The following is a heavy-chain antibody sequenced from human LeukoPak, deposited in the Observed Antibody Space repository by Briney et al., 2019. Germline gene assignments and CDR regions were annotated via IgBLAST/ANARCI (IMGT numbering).Heavy chain of an antibody. D-gene: IGHD3-22*01. CDR1: GGSISSSSYY. CDR3: ARGVTMIVVVIHDWYFDL. V-gene: IGHV4-39*01. Sequence: SETLSLTCTVSGGSISSSSYYWGWIRQPPGKGLEWIGSIYYTRSTYYNPSLKSRVTISVDTSKNQFSLKLTSVTAADTAVDYCARGVTMIVVVIHDWYFDLWGRGTLVTVSS. J-gene: IGHJ2*01. CDR2: IYYTRST.